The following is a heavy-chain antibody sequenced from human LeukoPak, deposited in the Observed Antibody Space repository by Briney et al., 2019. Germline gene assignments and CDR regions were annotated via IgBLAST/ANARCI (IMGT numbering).Heavy chain of an antibody. D-gene: IGHD1-26*01. CDR2: IYYSGNT. CDR1: GGSISSLY. V-gene: IGHV4-59*01. Sequence: SETLSLTCSVSGGSISSLYWSWIRQPPGKGLEWIEHIYYSGNTNYNPSLKSRVTISVDTSKNQFSLKLSSVTAADTAAYYCARDIGGATYFDYWGQGTLVTVSS. CDR3: ARDIGGATYFDY. J-gene: IGHJ4*02.